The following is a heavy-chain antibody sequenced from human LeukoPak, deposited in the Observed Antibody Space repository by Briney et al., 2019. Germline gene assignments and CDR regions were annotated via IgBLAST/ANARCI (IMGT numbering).Heavy chain of an antibody. J-gene: IGHJ4*02. V-gene: IGHV3-48*04. Sequence: QPGGSLRLSCAASGFTFSSYSVNWVRQAPGKGLEWVSYISSSSSTIYYADSVKGRFTISRDNAKNSLYLQMNSLRTEDTAVYYCARDRGYCSSTSCYETYFDYWGQGTLVTVSS. CDR2: ISSSSSTI. CDR3: ARDRGYCSSTSCYETYFDY. CDR1: GFTFSSYS. D-gene: IGHD2-2*01.